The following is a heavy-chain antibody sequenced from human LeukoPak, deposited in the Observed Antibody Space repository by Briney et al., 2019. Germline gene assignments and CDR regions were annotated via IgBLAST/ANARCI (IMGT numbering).Heavy chain of an antibody. J-gene: IGHJ4*02. CDR1: GGSFSGYY. V-gene: IGHV4-34*01. D-gene: IGHD3-10*01. Sequence: PSETLSLTCAVYGGSFSGYYWSWIRQPPGKGLEWIGETNHSGSTNYNPSLKSRVTISVDTSKNQFSLKLSSVTAADTAVYYCAREKFGELLYYWGQGTLVTVSS. CDR3: AREKFGELLYY. CDR2: TNHSGST.